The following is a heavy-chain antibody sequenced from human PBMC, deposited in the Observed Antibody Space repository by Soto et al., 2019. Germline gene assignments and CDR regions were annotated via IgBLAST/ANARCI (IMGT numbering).Heavy chain of an antibody. CDR1: EFTFRGSA. Sequence: GGSQRLSSAASEFTFRGSAMHWVRQASGKGLEWVGRIRSKANSYATAYAASVKGRFTISRDDSKNTAYLQMNSLKTEDTAVYYCTRHPPRYYDILTGPTYYYYYGMDVWGQGTTVTVSS. D-gene: IGHD3-9*01. CDR3: TRHPPRYYDILTGPTYYYYYGMDV. J-gene: IGHJ6*02. V-gene: IGHV3-73*01. CDR2: IRSKANSYAT.